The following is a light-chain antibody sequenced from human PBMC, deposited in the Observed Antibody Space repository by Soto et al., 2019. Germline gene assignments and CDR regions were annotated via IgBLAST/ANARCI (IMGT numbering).Light chain of an antibody. CDR3: CSYTSSSTPGV. V-gene: IGLV2-14*01. CDR1: SSDVGGYNY. Sequence: QSVLTQPASVSGSPGQSITISCTGTSSDVGGYNYVSWYQQHPGKAPKLMIYEVSNRPSGVSNRFSGSKSGNMASLTISGLQAEDEADYYCCSYTSSSTPGVFGGGTKLTVL. CDR2: EVS. J-gene: IGLJ3*02.